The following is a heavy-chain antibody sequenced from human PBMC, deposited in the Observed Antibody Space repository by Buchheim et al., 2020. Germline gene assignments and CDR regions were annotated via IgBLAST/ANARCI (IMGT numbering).Heavy chain of an antibody. CDR1: GFTFRNYP. CDR2: ISGSGDSA. V-gene: IGHV3-23*01. CDR3: VKDSVVTALDY. Sequence: EVQLLESGGTLVQPGGSLRLSCAASGFTFRNYPMSWIRQAPGKGLEWLSGISGSGDSAYYADAVKGRFTNSTDNSKNTLNLQMNSLRAEDTAVYYCVKDSVVTALDYWGRGT. J-gene: IGHJ4*02. D-gene: IGHD2-21*02.